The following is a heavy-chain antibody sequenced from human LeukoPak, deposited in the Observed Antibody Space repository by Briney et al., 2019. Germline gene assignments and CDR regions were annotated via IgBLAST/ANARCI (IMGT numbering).Heavy chain of an antibody. D-gene: IGHD3-9*01. CDR1: GFTFSSYE. J-gene: IGHJ4*02. CDR3: AKDRRRDDVLTGTFSD. V-gene: IGHV3-48*03. CDR2: ISSSGSTI. Sequence: SGGSLRLSCAASGFTFSSYEMNWVRQAPGKGLEWVSYISSSGSTIYYADSVKGRFTISRDNSRNTMYLQMNSLRAEDTAVYYCAKDRRRDDVLTGTFSDWGQGTLVTVSS.